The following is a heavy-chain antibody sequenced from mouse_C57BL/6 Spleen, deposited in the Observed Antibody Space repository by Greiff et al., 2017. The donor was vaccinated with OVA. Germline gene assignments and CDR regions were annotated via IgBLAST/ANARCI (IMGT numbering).Heavy chain of an antibody. V-gene: IGHV1-39*01. CDR2: INPYYGTT. CDR1: GYTFTDYY. CDR3: VRKPDYSNVNSMDY. D-gene: IGHD2-5*01. Sequence: EVQLQQPGPELVKPGASVKLSCKASGYTFTDYYMNWVKQSHGQSLEWIGVINPYYGTTSYNQKFKGKATLTVDHSSSTAYMQLSSLTSEDSADYYYVRKPDYSNVNSMDYWGQGTSVTVSS. J-gene: IGHJ4*01.